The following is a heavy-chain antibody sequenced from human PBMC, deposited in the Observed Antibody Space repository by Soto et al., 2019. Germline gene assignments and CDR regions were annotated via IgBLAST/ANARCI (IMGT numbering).Heavy chain of an antibody. CDR1: GYSFTSYW. J-gene: IGHJ4*02. Sequence: GXSLKISCKGSGYSFTSYWIGWLRQMPGKGLEWMGIIYPGDSDTRYSPSFQGQVTISADKSISTAYLQWSSLKASDTAMYYCARQGLAARPEDLDYFDYWGQGTLVTVSS. CDR3: ARQGLAARPEDLDYFDY. V-gene: IGHV5-51*01. CDR2: IYPGDSDT. D-gene: IGHD6-6*01.